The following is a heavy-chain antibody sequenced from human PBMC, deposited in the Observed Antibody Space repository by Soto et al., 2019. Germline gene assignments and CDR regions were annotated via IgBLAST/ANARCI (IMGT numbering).Heavy chain of an antibody. Sequence: QVQLVQSGAEVKKPGASVKVSCKASGYTFTSYDINWVRQATGQGLEWVGWMNPNSGYTGYAQKFQGRLTMTRNTSISTAYMELSSLRSEDTAVYYCARRYSSGWYIWFDSWGQGTLVTVSS. CDR3: ARRYSSGWYIWFDS. V-gene: IGHV1-8*01. D-gene: IGHD6-19*01. CDR1: GYTFTSYD. CDR2: MNPNSGYT. J-gene: IGHJ5*01.